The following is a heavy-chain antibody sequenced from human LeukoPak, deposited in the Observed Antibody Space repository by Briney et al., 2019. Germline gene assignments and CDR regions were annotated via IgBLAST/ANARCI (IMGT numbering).Heavy chain of an antibody. V-gene: IGHV3-23*01. CDR1: GFTSSSYA. D-gene: IGHD2-15*01. Sequence: GGSLRLSCAASGFTSSSYAMSWVRQAPGKGLEWVSAISGSGGSTYYADSVKGRFTIPRDNSKNTLYLQMNSLRAEDTAVYYCAKGDIGSEFDYWGQGTLVTVSS. CDR2: ISGSGGST. J-gene: IGHJ4*02. CDR3: AKGDIGSEFDY.